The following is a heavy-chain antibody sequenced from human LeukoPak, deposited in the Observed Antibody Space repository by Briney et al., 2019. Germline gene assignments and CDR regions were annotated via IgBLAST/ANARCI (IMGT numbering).Heavy chain of an antibody. CDR1: GGTFSSYA. CDR3: AREPHDCGGDCYVDY. CDR2: IIPIFGTA. Sequence: ASVKVSCKASGGTFSSYAISWVRQAPGQGLEWMGGIIPIFGTANYAQKFQGGVTITADESTSTAYMELSSLRSEDTAVYYCAREPHDCGGDCYVDYWGQGTLVTVSS. V-gene: IGHV1-69*13. J-gene: IGHJ4*02. D-gene: IGHD2-21*02.